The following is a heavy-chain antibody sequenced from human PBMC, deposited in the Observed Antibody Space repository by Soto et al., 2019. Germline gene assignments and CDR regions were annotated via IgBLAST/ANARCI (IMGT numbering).Heavy chain of an antibody. V-gene: IGHV3-33*01. CDR1: GFTFSSYG. D-gene: IGHD6-19*01. J-gene: IGHJ4*02. CDR2: IWYDGSNK. CDR3: ARDREIAVAGYFDY. Sequence: GGSLRLSCAASGFTFSSYGMHWVRQAPGKGLEWVAVIWYDGSNKYYADSVKGRFTISRDNSKNTLYLQMNSLRAEDTAVYYCARDREIAVAGYFDYWGQGTLVTVSS.